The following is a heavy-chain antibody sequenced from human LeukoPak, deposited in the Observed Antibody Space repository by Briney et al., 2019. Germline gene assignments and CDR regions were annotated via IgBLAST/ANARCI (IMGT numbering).Heavy chain of an antibody. CDR1: GGSITTSSYY. CDR3: ARHSITIFGVVNPLSSFDI. D-gene: IGHD3-3*01. V-gene: IGHV4-39*01. J-gene: IGHJ3*02. Sequence: SETLSLTCSVSGGSITTSSYYWGWVRQPPEKGLEWIGSIYYTGGTYYSPSLKSRVTISVDTSKNQFSLKLSSVTAADTAVYYCARHSITIFGVVNPLSSFDIWGQGTMVTVSS. CDR2: IYYTGGT.